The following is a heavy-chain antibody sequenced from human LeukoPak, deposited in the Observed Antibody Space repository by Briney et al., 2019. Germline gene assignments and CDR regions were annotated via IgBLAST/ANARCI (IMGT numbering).Heavy chain of an antibody. CDR1: GFTFSSYS. CDR2: ISSSSSTI. D-gene: IGHD3-22*01. J-gene: IGHJ3*02. V-gene: IGHV3-48*01. Sequence: GGSLRLSCAASGFTFSSYSMNWVRQAPGKGLEWVSYISSSSSTIYYAGSVEGRFTISRDNAKNSLYLQMNSLRAEDTAVYYCAKFGYYDSSGHDAFDIWGQGTMVTVSS. CDR3: AKFGYYDSSGHDAFDI.